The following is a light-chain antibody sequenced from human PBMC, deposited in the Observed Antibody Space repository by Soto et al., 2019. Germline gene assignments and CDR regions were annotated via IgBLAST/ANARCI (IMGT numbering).Light chain of an antibody. V-gene: IGKV3-20*01. CDR3: QYYYESRA. Sequence: VVTSSPGTVSVCPGERATRSCWACQSVSTNPLAWYRQKPGQAPRLIIYGASSRATGIADRVSGSGSGTDFTLTISRLEREDFAVYYCQYYYESRAFGRGTKVDIK. CDR1: QSVSTNP. CDR2: GAS. J-gene: IGKJ4*01.